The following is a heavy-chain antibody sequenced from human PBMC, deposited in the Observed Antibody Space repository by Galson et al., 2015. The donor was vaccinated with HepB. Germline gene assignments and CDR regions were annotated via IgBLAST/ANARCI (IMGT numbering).Heavy chain of an antibody. CDR2: INSDGSST. V-gene: IGHV3-74*01. Sequence: SLRLSCAASGFTFSSYWMHWVRQAPGKGLVWVSRINSDGSSTSYADSVKGRFTISRDNAKNTLYLQMNSLRAEDTAVYYCARGGYSGYGIYYYYGMDVWGQGTTVTVSS. J-gene: IGHJ6*02. D-gene: IGHD5-12*01. CDR3: ARGGYSGYGIYYYYGMDV. CDR1: GFTFSSYW.